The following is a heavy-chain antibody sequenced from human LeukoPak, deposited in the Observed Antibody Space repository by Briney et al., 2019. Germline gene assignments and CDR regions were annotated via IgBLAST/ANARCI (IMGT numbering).Heavy chain of an antibody. V-gene: IGHV4-34*01. CDR3: ARISTVTHQFDY. J-gene: IGHJ4*02. D-gene: IGHD4-17*01. Sequence: SETLSLTCAVYGGSFSGYYWSWIRQPPGKGLEWIGEINHSGSTNYNPSLKGRVTISVDTSKNQFSLKLSSVTAADTAVYYCARISTVTHQFDYWGQGMLVTVSS. CDR1: GGSFSGYY. CDR2: INHSGST.